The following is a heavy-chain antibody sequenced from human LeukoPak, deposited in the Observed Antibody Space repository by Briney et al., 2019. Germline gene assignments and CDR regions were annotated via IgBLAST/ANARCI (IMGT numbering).Heavy chain of an antibody. CDR2: IKKDGSEE. D-gene: IGHD1-14*01. CDR1: GFTLNSYL. V-gene: IGHV3-7*01. CDR3: ARSNPNRNALDL. Sequence: GGSLRLSCAASGFTLNSYLMSWVRQAPGRGLEWVANIKKDGSEENYLDSVKGRFTVSRDNAKNSLYLQMNSLRGEDTAAYYCARSNPNRNALDLWGQGTMVTISS. J-gene: IGHJ3*01.